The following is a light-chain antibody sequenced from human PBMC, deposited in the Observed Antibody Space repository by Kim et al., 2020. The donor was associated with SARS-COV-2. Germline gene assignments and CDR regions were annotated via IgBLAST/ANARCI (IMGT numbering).Light chain of an antibody. CDR3: QAWDSSTGV. J-gene: IGLJ3*02. CDR1: KLGDKY. V-gene: IGLV3-1*01. Sequence: SVSPGQTASITCSGDKLGDKYACWYQQKPGQSLVLVIYQDSKRPSGIPERFSGSNSGNTATLTISGTQAMDEADYYCQAWDSSTGVFGGGTQLTVL. CDR2: QDS.